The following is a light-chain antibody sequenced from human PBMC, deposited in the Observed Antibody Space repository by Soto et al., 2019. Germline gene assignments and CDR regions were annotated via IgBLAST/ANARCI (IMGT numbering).Light chain of an antibody. V-gene: IGKV2D-29*01. Sequence: EIVMTQTPLYLSVTPGQTASISCKSSLSLLPSVGKTYLYWYLQKPGQPPHLLIYEVSKRFSGVSTRFSGSGSGTDFTLKISRVEAEDVGIYYSMHSMQLPLTFGGGTRVDIK. CDR1: LSLLPSVGKTY. CDR3: MHSMQLPLT. CDR2: EVS. J-gene: IGKJ4*01.